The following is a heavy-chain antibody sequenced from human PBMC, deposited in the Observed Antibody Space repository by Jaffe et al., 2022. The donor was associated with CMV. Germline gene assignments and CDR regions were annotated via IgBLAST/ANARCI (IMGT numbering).Heavy chain of an antibody. CDR2: IYYSGST. Sequence: QVQLQESGPGLVKPSETLSLTCTVSGGSISSYYWSWIRQPPGKGLEWIGYIYYSGSTNYNPSLKSRVTISVDTSKNQFSLKLSSVTAADTAVYYCARRLEGRLGIPLWVETDAFDIWGQGTMVTVSS. CDR3: ARRLEGRLGIPLWVETDAFDI. D-gene: IGHD1-1*01. CDR1: GGSISSYY. J-gene: IGHJ3*02. V-gene: IGHV4-59*08.